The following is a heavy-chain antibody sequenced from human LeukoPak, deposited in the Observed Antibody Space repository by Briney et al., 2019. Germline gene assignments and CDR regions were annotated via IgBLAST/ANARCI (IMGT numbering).Heavy chain of an antibody. Sequence: ASVKVSCKASGYTFTGYYMHWVRQAPGQGLEWMGWINPNSGGTNYAQKFQGRVTMTRDTSISTAYMELSRLRSDDTAVYYCARYCSSTSCSIYNWFDPWGQGTLVPVSS. CDR2: INPNSGGT. CDR1: GYTFTGYY. V-gene: IGHV1-2*02. CDR3: ARYCSSTSCSIYNWFDP. J-gene: IGHJ5*02. D-gene: IGHD2-2*01.